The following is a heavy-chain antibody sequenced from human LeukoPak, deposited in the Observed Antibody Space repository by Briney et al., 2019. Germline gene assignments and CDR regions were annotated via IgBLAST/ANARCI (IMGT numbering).Heavy chain of an antibody. D-gene: IGHD1-26*01. V-gene: IGHV3-23*01. J-gene: IGHJ4*02. CDR1: GFTFSSYG. Sequence: GGSLRLSCAASGFTFSSYGMSWVRQAPGKGLEWVSAISGSGGSTYYADSVRGRFTISRDNSKNTLYLQMNSLRAEDTAVYYCALAGPGATLHHFDYWGQGTLVTVSS. CDR3: ALAGPGATLHHFDY. CDR2: ISGSGGST.